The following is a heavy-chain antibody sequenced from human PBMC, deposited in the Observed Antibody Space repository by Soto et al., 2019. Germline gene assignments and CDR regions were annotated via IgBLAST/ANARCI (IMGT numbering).Heavy chain of an antibody. J-gene: IGHJ4*02. CDR1: GFTFSIYG. Sequence: QVHLVESGGGVVQPGTSLRLSCAVSGFTFSIYGMHWVRQAPGKGPEWVATVSFDGSKTAYANSVKGRFSISRDNSKNCLYLQMDSLGGEDTAVYYCAIDPGSSWTPNYFDSWGQGTLVTVSS. CDR2: VSFDGSKT. V-gene: IGHV3-30*03. D-gene: IGHD6-13*01. CDR3: AIDPGSSWTPNYFDS.